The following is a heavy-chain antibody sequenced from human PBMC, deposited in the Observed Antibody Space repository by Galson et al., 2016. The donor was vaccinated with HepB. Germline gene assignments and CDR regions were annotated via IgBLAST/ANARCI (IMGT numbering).Heavy chain of an antibody. V-gene: IGHV3-30*18. Sequence: SLRLSCAASGFTFSTYWIHWVRQAPGKGLEWVAIISHDGSNKYYSNSVKGRFSVSRDNSKNTLYLQMNSLRTEDTAVYYCAKDRQIGYYYYYGLDVWGQGTTVTVSS. CDR1: GFTFSTYW. CDR2: ISHDGSNK. J-gene: IGHJ6*02. CDR3: AKDRQIGYYYYYGLDV.